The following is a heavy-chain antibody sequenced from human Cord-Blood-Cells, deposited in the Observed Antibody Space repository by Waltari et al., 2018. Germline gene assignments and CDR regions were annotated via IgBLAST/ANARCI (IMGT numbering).Heavy chain of an antibody. CDR3: AVLGEYSSSSVDAFDI. V-gene: IGHV1-69*12. CDR2: IIPIFGTA. CDR1: VGTFSSYA. Sequence: VQLVQSGAGVKKPGSSVKASCKASVGTFSSYAISWVRPAPGQGLEWMGGIIPIFGTANYAQKFQGRVTITADESTSAAYMELSSLRSEDTAVYYCAVLGEYSSSSVDAFDIWGQGTMVTVSS. J-gene: IGHJ3*02. D-gene: IGHD6-6*01.